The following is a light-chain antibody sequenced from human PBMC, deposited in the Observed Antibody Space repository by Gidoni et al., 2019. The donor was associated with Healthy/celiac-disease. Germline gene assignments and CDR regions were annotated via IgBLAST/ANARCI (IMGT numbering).Light chain of an antibody. V-gene: IGLV2-14*01. CDR3: SSYTSSSTLV. CDR1: SSDVGGYTY. CDR2: EVS. J-gene: IGLJ2*01. Sequence: QSALTQPASVSGPPGQSITISCTGTSSDVGGYTYVSWYQQPPGKAPNLMIYEVSNRPSGVSNRFSGSKSGNTASLTISGLQAEDEADYYCSSYTSSSTLVFGGGTKLTVL.